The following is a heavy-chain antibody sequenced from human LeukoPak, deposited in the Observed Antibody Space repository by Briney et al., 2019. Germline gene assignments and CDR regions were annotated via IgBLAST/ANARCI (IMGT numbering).Heavy chain of an antibody. D-gene: IGHD2-2*02. CDR3: AKWHDCSSTSCYTGGLFDY. CDR1: GFTFSSYG. J-gene: IGHJ4*02. CDR2: ISYDGSNK. Sequence: GGSLRLSCAASGFTFSSYGMPWVRQAPGKGLEWVAVISYDGSNKYYADSVKGRFTISRDNSKNTLYLQMNSLRAEDTAVYYCAKWHDCSSTSCYTGGLFDYWGQGTLVTVSS. V-gene: IGHV3-30*18.